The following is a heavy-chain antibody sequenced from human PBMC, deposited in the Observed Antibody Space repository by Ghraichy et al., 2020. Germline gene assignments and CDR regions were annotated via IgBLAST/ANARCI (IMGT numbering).Heavy chain of an antibody. CDR3: ARVGGFPLAAFDI. V-gene: IGHV4-4*07. CDR2: LYTSGIT. Sequence: SEPLSLTCTVSGTSISNYDWSWIRQPAGKGLEWIGRLYTSGITNHNPSFKSRLTMSVDTSKNQFSLRLNSLTAADTAVYYCARVGGFPLAAFDIWGQGTMVTVSS. J-gene: IGHJ3*02. CDR1: GTSISNYD. D-gene: IGHD3-16*01.